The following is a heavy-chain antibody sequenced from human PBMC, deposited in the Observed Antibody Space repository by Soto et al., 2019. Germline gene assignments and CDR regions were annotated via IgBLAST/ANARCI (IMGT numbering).Heavy chain of an antibody. CDR2: ITTNGHT. CDR1: GFTFTNCV. CDR3: AKDIGRGDSGYADYFDY. D-gene: IGHD5-12*01. J-gene: IGHJ4*02. V-gene: IGHV3-23*01. Sequence: GGSLRLSCETSGFTFTNCVMTWVRQPPGKRLEWVSVITTNGHTYYADSVKGRFTISRDNSKNTLYLQMNSLRAEDTAVYYCAKDIGRGDSGYADYFDYWGQGTLVTVSS.